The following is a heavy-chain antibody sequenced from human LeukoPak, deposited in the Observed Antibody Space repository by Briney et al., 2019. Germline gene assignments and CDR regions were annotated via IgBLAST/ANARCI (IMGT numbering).Heavy chain of an antibody. CDR3: AKLYEVIVVVTPFYFDY. V-gene: IGHV3-23*01. D-gene: IGHD3-22*01. CDR2: ISGSGGST. J-gene: IGHJ4*02. Sequence: GRSLRLSCAASGFTFSSYAMSWVRQAPGKGLEWVSAISGSGGSTYYADSVKGRFTISRDNSKNTLYLQMNSLRAEDTAVYYCAKLYEVIVVVTPFYFDYWGQGTLVTVSS. CDR1: GFTFSSYA.